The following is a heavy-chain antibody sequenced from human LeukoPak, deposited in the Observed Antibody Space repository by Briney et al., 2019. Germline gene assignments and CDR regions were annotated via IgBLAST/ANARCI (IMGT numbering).Heavy chain of an antibody. J-gene: IGHJ6*02. D-gene: IGHD3-9*01. CDR3: ATAYDILTGAATYYYYYGMDV. V-gene: IGHV1-69*13. Sequence: GASVKVSCKASGGTFSSYAISWVRQAPGQGLEWMGGIIPIFGTANYAQKFQGRVTITADESTSTAYMELSSLRSEDTAVYYCATAYDILTGAATYYYYYGMDVWGQGTTVTVSS. CDR1: GGTFSSYA. CDR2: IIPIFGTA.